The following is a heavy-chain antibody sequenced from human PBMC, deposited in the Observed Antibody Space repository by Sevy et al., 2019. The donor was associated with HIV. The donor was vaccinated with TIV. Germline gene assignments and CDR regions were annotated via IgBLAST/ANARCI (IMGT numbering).Heavy chain of an antibody. D-gene: IGHD6-13*01. J-gene: IGHJ6*03. V-gene: IGHV5-10-1*01. CDR2: IDPSDSYT. CDR1: GYSFTSYW. CDR3: ARRVGIAAAGDYYYYYMDV. Sequence: GESLKISCKGSGYSFTSYWISWVRQMPGKGLEWMGRIDPSDSYTNYSPSFQGHFTISADKSISTAYLQWSSLKASDTAMYYCARRVGIAAAGDYYYYYMDVWGKGTTVTVSS.